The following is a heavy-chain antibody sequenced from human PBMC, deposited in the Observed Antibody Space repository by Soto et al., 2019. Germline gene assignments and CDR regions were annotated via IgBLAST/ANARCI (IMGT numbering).Heavy chain of an antibody. CDR1: GGSINSYY. D-gene: IGHD4-4*01. CDR2: MYYNGTT. J-gene: IGHJ5*02. Sequence: SGTLSLTCTVSGGSINSYYWSWIRQPPGKGLEWIGSMYYNGTTNYNPSLKSRVTISVDTSKNQFSLKLSSVTAADTAVYYCARRRNSNYVWFDPWGQGTLVTVSS. V-gene: IGHV4-59*01. CDR3: ARRRNSNYVWFDP.